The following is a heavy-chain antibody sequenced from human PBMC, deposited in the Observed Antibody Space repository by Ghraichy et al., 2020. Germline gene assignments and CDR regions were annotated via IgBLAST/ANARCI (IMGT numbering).Heavy chain of an antibody. J-gene: IGHJ3*02. D-gene: IGHD3-3*01. V-gene: IGHV5-51*01. CDR2: IYPGDSDT. CDR1: GYSFTSYW. CDR3: ARGRLRFLEWEDDAFDI. Sequence: GESLNISCKGSGYSFTSYWIGWVRQMPGKGLEWMGIIYPGDSDTRYSPSFQGQVTISADKSISTAYLQWSSLKASDTAMYYCARGRLRFLEWEDDAFDIWGQGTMVTVSS.